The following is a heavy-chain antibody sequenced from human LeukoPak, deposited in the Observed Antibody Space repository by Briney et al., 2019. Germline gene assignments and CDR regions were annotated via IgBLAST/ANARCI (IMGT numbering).Heavy chain of an antibody. CDR2: INPNSGGA. Sequence: ASVRVSCKASGYTFTGYYMHWVRQAPGQGLEWMGWINPNSGGANYAQKFQGRVTMTRDTSISTAYMELSRLRPDDTAVYYCAREGYSNYVANWFDPWGQGTLVTVSS. D-gene: IGHD4-11*01. CDR1: GYTFTGYY. V-gene: IGHV1-2*02. J-gene: IGHJ5*02. CDR3: AREGYSNYVANWFDP.